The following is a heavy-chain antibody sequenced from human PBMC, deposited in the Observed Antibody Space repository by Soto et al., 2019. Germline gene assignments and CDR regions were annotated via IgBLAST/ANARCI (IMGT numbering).Heavy chain of an antibody. V-gene: IGHV4-39*01. Sequence: PSETLSLTCTASGGSVTNSSYYWGWIRQSPGKGLEWIGSVYYRGRSYSKSSVKSRVTISVDTSKNRFSLSLNSGTASDTAVYFCVSERTTVPTQAYFDYWGPGALVTVSS. D-gene: IGHD4-17*01. CDR1: GGSVTNSSYY. J-gene: IGHJ4*02. CDR3: VSERTTVPTQAYFDY. CDR2: VYYRGRS.